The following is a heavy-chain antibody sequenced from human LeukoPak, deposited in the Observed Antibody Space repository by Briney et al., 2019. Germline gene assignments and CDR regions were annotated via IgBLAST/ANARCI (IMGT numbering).Heavy chain of an antibody. Sequence: GGSLRLSCAASGFTFSSYSMNWVRQAPGKGLEWVSSITRSSNDIYYADSVKGRFTISRDNAKNSLYLQMLSLRAEDTAMYYCVRDTGGGNSVYWGQGTLVAVSS. D-gene: IGHD4-23*01. CDR1: GFTFSSYS. V-gene: IGHV3-21*06. CDR2: ITRSSNDI. CDR3: VRDTGGGNSVY. J-gene: IGHJ4*02.